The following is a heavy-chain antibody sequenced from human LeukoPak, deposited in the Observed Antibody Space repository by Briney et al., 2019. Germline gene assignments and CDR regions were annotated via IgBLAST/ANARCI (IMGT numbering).Heavy chain of an antibody. CDR3: ASSPLYSSSWYGWDY. D-gene: IGHD6-13*01. CDR1: GFTFSSYS. V-gene: IGHV3-21*01. Sequence: GGSLRLSCAASGFTFSSYSMNWVRQAPGKGLEWVSSISSSSSYIYYADSVKGRFTISRDNAKNSLYLQMISLRAEDTAVYYCASSPLYSSSWYGWDYWGQGTLVTVSS. CDR2: ISSSSSYI. J-gene: IGHJ4*02.